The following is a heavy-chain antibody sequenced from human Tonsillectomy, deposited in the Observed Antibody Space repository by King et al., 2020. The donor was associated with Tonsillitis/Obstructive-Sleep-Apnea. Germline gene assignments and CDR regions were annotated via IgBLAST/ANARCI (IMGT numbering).Heavy chain of an antibody. D-gene: IGHD1-26*01. CDR2: IRKKSNSDTT. Sequence: EVQLVESGESLVQPGGSLRLSCAASGFTFSDHYIDWVRQAPGKGLEWVGRIRKKSNSDTTEYASSVKGRFTISRDDSKNTVYLQMNSLKTEDTAVYYCARNGIVGSTGYLDYWGQGTLVTVSS. V-gene: IGHV3-72*01. CDR1: GFTFSDHY. CDR3: ARNGIVGSTGYLDY. J-gene: IGHJ4*02.